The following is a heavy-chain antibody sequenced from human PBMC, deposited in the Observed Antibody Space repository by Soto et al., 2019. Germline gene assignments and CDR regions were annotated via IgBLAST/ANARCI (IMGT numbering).Heavy chain of an antibody. CDR3: ARFLEWPREVYYFDY. J-gene: IGHJ4*02. V-gene: IGHV3-21*01. CDR1: GFTFSSYS. D-gene: IGHD3-3*01. CDR2: ISSSSSYI. Sequence: GGSLRLSCAASGFTFSSYSMNWVRQAPGKGLEWVSSISSSSSYIYYADSVKGRFTISGDNAKNSLYLQMNSLRAEDTAVYYCARFLEWPREVYYFDYWGQGTLVTVSA.